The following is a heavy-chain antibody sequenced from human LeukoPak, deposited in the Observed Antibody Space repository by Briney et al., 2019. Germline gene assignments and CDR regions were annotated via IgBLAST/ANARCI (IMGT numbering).Heavy chain of an antibody. J-gene: IGHJ4*02. D-gene: IGHD3-9*01. V-gene: IGHV3-48*01. Sequence: PGGSLRLSCAASGFTFSSYSMNWVRQAPGKGLEWVSYISSSSSTIYYADSVKGRFTISRDNAKNSLYLQMNSLRAGDTAVYYCARGNFDWSTYYFDYWGQGTLVTVSS. CDR3: ARGNFDWSTYYFDY. CDR1: GFTFSSYS. CDR2: ISSSSSTI.